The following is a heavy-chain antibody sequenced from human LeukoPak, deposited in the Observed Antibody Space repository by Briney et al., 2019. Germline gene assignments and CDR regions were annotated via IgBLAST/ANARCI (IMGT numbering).Heavy chain of an antibody. J-gene: IGHJ4*02. CDR3: ARLPPSGSQNYYFDY. V-gene: IGHV5-51*01. D-gene: IGHD3-10*01. CDR2: IYPGDSDT. CDR1: GYSVTKYW. Sequence: GESLKISCKASGYSVTKYWIGWVRQMPGKGLEWMGIIYPGDSDTRYSPSSQGQVTISADKSISTAYLQWSSLKASDTAMYYCARLPPSGSQNYYFDYWGQGTLVTVSS.